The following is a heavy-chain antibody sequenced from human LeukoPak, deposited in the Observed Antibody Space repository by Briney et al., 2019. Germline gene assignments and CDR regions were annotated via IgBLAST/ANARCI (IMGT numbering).Heavy chain of an antibody. Sequence: SETLSLTCAVSGGSISSSNWWSWVRHPPGKGLEWIGEIYHSGSTNYNPSLKSRVTISVDKSKNQFSLKLSSVTAADTAVYYCARTSFCGGDCLYYFDYWGQGTLVTVSS. CDR3: ARTSFCGGDCLYYFDY. V-gene: IGHV4-4*02. D-gene: IGHD2-21*02. CDR1: GGSISSSNW. J-gene: IGHJ4*02. CDR2: IYHSGST.